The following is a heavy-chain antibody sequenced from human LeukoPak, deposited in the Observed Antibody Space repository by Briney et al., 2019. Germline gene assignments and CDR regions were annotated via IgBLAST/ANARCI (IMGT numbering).Heavy chain of an antibody. V-gene: IGHV4-39*01. CDR1: GGSINSDSYY. CDR2: IYYSGST. D-gene: IGHD6-19*01. J-gene: IGHJ6*02. CDR3: ARHFSNGWVYYYGMDV. Sequence: SETLSLTCTVSGGSINSDSYYWGWIRQPPGKGLQCIGSIYYSGSTYYSSSLKSRVTMSVDASKNQFSLKLSSVTAADTAVYYCARHFSNGWVYYYGMDVWGQVTTVTVSS.